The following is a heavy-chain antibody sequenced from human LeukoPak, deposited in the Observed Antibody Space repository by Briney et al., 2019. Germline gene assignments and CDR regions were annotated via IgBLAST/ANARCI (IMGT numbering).Heavy chain of an antibody. V-gene: IGHV4-61*02. CDR3: AGHFDWLLKKDWYFDL. CDR1: GGSISSGGYY. J-gene: IGHJ2*01. CDR2: IYTSGST. Sequence: SQTLSLTCTVSGGSISSGGYYWSWIRQPAGKGLEWIGRIYTSGSTNYNPSLKSRVTMSVDTSKNQFSLKLSSVTAADTAVYYCAGHFDWLLKKDWYFDLWGRGTLVTVSS. D-gene: IGHD3-9*01.